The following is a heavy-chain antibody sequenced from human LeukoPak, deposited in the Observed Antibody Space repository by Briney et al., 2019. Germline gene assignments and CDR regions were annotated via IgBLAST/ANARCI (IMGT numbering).Heavy chain of an antibody. D-gene: IGHD2-2*01. CDR3: ARDHPRYCSSTSCYPPPDY. J-gene: IGHJ4*02. CDR1: GFTFSSYS. Sequence: GGSLRLSCAASGFTFSSYSMNWVRQAPGKGLEWVSSISSSSSYIYYADSVKGRFTISRDNAKNPLYLQMNSLRAEDTAVYYCARDHPRYCSSTSCYPPPDYWGQGTLVTVSS. V-gene: IGHV3-21*01. CDR2: ISSSSSYI.